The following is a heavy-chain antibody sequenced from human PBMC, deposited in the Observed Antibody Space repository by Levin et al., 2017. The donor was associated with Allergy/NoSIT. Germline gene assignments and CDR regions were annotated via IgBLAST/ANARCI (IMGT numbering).Heavy chain of an antibody. CDR3: ARSTAFYDLMTVFD. Sequence: GGSLRLSCAASGFTFSSHGMHWVRQAPGKGLEWVAVISYDGSDKYYVASVKGRFTISRDNSKNTLYLQMNSLRAEDTAVYYCARSTAFYDLMTVFDWGQGTLVTVSS. CDR1: GFTFSSHG. J-gene: IGHJ4*02. CDR2: ISYDGSDK. V-gene: IGHV3-30*03. D-gene: IGHD3-9*01.